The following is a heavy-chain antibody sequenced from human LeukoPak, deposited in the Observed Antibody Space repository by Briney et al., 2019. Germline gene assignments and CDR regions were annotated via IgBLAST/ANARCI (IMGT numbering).Heavy chain of an antibody. CDR3: ARGSKTFTIFGARQQYFDY. V-gene: IGHV3-7*01. CDR2: IKQDGSEK. CDR1: GFTVSSNY. J-gene: IGHJ4*02. Sequence: GGSLRLSCAASGFTVSSNYMNWVRQAPGKGLEWVANIKQDGSEKYYVDSVKGRFTISRDNAKNSLYLQMNSLRAEDTAVYYCARGSKTFTIFGARQQYFDYWGQGTLVTVSS. D-gene: IGHD3-3*01.